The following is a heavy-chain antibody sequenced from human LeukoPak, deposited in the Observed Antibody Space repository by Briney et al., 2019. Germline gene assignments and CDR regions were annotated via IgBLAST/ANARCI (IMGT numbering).Heavy chain of an antibody. J-gene: IGHJ4*02. D-gene: IGHD6-19*01. CDR3: AHRPSSDWLPDY. CDR2: IYWDDDK. CDR1: GFSLSTSGVG. Sequence: SGPTLVNPTQTLTLTCTFSGFSLSTSGVGVGWIRQPPGKALEWLALIYWDDDKRYSPSLKSRLTITKDTSKNQVVLTITNVDPVDTATYYCAHRPSSDWLPDYWGQGTLVTVSS. V-gene: IGHV2-5*02.